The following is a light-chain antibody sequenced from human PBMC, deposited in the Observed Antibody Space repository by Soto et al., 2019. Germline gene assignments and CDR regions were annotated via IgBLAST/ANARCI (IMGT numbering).Light chain of an antibody. J-gene: IGLJ2*01. V-gene: IGLV2-23*02. CDR3: CSYAGSSTSLVV. CDR2: EVS. CDR1: SSDVGSYNL. Sequence: QSALTQPASVSGSPGQSITISCTGTSSDVGSYNLVSWYQQHPGKAPKLMIYEVSKRPSGVSHRFSGSKSGNTASLTISGLQAEDEADYYCCSYAGSSTSLVVFGGGTKLTVL.